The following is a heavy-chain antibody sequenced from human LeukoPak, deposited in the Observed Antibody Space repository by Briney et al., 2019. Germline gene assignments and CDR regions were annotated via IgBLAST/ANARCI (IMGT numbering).Heavy chain of an antibody. CDR1: GFTFSSYG. J-gene: IGHJ4*02. V-gene: IGHV3-30*02. Sequence: GGSLRLSCAGSGFTFSSYGMHWVCQAPGKGLEWMAFIRSVGSNKYYADSVKGRFTISRDNSKNTLYLQMNSLRAEDTAEYYCARILDSAWGELGYWGQGTLVTVSS. CDR2: IRSVGSNK. D-gene: IGHD6-19*01. CDR3: ARILDSAWGELGY.